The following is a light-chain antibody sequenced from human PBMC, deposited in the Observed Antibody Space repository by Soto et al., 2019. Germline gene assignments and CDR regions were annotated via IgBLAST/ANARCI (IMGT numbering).Light chain of an antibody. Sequence: QSVLTQPPSASGTPGQRVTISCSGSSTNIGSNYAYWYQQLPGTAPSLLIYRNNQRPSGVPDRFSGSKSGTSASLAISGLRSEDEADYYCAAWDDSLSSYVFGTGTKLTVL. CDR1: STNIGSNY. J-gene: IGLJ1*01. CDR2: RNN. CDR3: AAWDDSLSSYV. V-gene: IGLV1-47*01.